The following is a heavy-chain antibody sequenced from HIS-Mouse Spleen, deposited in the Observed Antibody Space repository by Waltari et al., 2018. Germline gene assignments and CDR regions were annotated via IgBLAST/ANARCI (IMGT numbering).Heavy chain of an antibody. CDR2: ISYDGSNK. V-gene: IGHV3-30*18. Sequence: QVQLVESGGGVVQPGRSLRLPWLAPGVTFSSDGMHSVRQAPGKGLEWVAVISYDGSNKYYADSVKGRFTISRDNSKNTLYLQMNSLRAEDTAVYYCAKDKHHAFDYWGQGTLVTVSS. CDR3: AKDKHHAFDY. CDR1: GVTFSSDG. J-gene: IGHJ4*02.